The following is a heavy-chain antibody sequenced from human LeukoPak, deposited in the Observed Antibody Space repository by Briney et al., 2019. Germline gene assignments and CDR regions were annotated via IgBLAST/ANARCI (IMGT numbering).Heavy chain of an antibody. V-gene: IGHV4-34*01. Sequence: SETLSPTCAVYGGSFSGYYWGWIRQPPGKGLEWIGEINHSGSTNYNPSLKSRATISVDTSKNQFSLKLSSVTAADTAVYYCARDRYGGKGYYYYMDVWGKGTTVTVSS. J-gene: IGHJ6*03. D-gene: IGHD4-23*01. CDR1: GGSFSGYY. CDR3: ARDRYGGKGYYYYMDV. CDR2: INHSGST.